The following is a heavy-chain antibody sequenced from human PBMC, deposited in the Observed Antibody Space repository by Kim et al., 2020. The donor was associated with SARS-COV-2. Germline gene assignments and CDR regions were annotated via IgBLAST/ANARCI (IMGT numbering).Heavy chain of an antibody. CDR1: GGTFSSYA. Sequence: SVKVSCKASGGTFSSYAISWVRQAPGQGLEWMGGIIPIFGTANYAQKFQGRVTITADESTSTAYMELSSLRSEDTAVYYCARDGYSGYDQEPIPNWFDPWGQGTLVTVSS. V-gene: IGHV1-69*13. CDR3: ARDGYSGYDQEPIPNWFDP. D-gene: IGHD5-12*01. CDR2: IIPIFGTA. J-gene: IGHJ5*02.